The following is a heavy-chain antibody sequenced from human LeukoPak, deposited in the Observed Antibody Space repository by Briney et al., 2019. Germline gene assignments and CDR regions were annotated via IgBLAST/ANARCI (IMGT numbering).Heavy chain of an antibody. D-gene: IGHD2-2*01. CDR3: ARDGLYCSSTSCYRGWYYFDF. CDR2: INPNSGGT. Sequence: ASVKVSCKASGYTFTGYYMHWVRQAPGQGLEWMGWINPNSGGTNYAQKFQGRVTMTRDTSISTAYMELSRLRSDDTAVYYCARDGLYCSSTSCYRGWYYFDFWGQGTLVTVSS. CDR1: GYTFTGYY. J-gene: IGHJ4*02. V-gene: IGHV1-2*02.